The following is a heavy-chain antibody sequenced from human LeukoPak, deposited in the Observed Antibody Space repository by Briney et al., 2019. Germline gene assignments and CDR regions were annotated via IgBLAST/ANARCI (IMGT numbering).Heavy chain of an antibody. CDR1: GFTFTSSA. CDR3: ATELLHAFDI. CDR2: IVVGSGNT. V-gene: IGHV1-58*01. J-gene: IGHJ3*02. Sequence: SGKVSCKASGFTFTSSAVQWVRQARGQRLEWRGWIVVGSGNTNYAQKFQQRVTITMDMSTSTAYMELSSLRSEDTAVYYCATELLHAFDIWGQGTMVTVSS.